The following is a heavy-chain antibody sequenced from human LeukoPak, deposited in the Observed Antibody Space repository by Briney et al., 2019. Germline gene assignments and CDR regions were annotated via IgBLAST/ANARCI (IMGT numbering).Heavy chain of an antibody. CDR1: GGSISSGSYY. V-gene: IGHV4-61*02. D-gene: IGHD1-14*01. CDR2: IYTSGST. Sequence: PSQTLSLTCTVSGGSISSGSYYWSWIRQPAGEGREWIGRIYTSGSTNYNPSLKSRVTISVATSKNQFSLKLSSVTAADTAVYYCAREGTGDWFDPWGQGTLVTVSS. J-gene: IGHJ5*02. CDR3: AREGTGDWFDP.